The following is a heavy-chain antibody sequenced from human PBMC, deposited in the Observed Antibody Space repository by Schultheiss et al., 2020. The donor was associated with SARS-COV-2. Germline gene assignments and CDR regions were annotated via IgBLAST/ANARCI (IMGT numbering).Heavy chain of an antibody. Sequence: GESLKISCAASGFTFSGYWMYWVRQAPGKGLVWVSRVNTDGSVTNYADSVKGRFTISRDNSKNTLYLQMNSLRAEDTALYYCARSYGSGSYWGWFDPWGQGTLVTVSS. CDR3: ARSYGSGSYWGWFDP. CDR2: VNTDGSVT. V-gene: IGHV3-74*01. D-gene: IGHD3-10*01. CDR1: GFTFSGYW. J-gene: IGHJ5*02.